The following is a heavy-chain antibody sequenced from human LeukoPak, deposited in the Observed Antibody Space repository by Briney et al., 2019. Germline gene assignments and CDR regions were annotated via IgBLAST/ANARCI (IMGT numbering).Heavy chain of an antibody. J-gene: IGHJ3*02. CDR2: ISGGRSAI. Sequence: GGSLRLSCAASEFTFSTSTMNWVRQAPGKGLEWISYISGGRSAISYAGSVKGRFTISRDNAKNTLYLQMNSLRAEDTAVYYCARDSYYYDTSDYYNAFDIWGQGTMVTVSS. D-gene: IGHD3-22*01. V-gene: IGHV3-48*01. CDR1: EFTFSTST. CDR3: ARDSYYYDTSDYYNAFDI.